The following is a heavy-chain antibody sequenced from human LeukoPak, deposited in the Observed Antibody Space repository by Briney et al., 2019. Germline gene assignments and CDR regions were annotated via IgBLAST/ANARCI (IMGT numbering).Heavy chain of an antibody. Sequence: MASETLSLTCAVYGGSFSGYYWSWIRQPPGKGLEWIGEINHSGSTNYNPSLKSRVTISVDTSKNQFSLKLSSVTAADTAVYYCARVTGYVMEDYFDYWGQGTLVTVSS. CDR2: INHSGST. CDR1: GGSFSGYY. CDR3: ARVTGYVMEDYFDY. D-gene: IGHD6-13*01. J-gene: IGHJ4*02. V-gene: IGHV4-34*01.